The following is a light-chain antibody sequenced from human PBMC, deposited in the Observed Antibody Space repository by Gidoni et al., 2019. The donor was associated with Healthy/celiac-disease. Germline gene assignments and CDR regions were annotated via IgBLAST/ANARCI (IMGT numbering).Light chain of an antibody. CDR1: QSISSY. J-gene: IGKJ5*01. V-gene: IGKV1-39*01. CDR3: QQGYSTPT. CDR2: AAS. Sequence: DVQMTQSPSSLSASVGDRVTITCRASQSISSYLNWYQQKPGKAPKLLIYAASSLQSGVSSRFSGSGSGTDFTLTISSLQPEDFATYYCQQGYSTPTFGQGTRLEI.